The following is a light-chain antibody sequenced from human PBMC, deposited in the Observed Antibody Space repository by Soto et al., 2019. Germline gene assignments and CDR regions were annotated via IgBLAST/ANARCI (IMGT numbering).Light chain of an antibody. CDR2: GVS. Sequence: QSVLTQPGPVSGSPGQSITISCSGTSXDIGAYDLVSWYQQHPGRAPKLIIYGVSHRFSGLSYRFSGSKSGNTASLTISGLEAEDEGDYSCTSFAPGRIYVFGSGTKVNVL. V-gene: IGLV2-14*03. CDR3: TSFAPGRIYV. J-gene: IGLJ1*01. CDR1: SXDIGAYDL.